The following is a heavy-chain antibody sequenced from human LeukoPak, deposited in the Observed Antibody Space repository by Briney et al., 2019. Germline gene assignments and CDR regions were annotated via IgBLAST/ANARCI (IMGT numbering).Heavy chain of an antibody. CDR1: GFTFSSYA. CDR3: AKSPVSSCRGSFCYPFDY. J-gene: IGHJ4*02. Sequence: GGSLRLSCAASGFTFSSYAMSWVRQAPGEGLEWVSTFSGSGGSTYYADSVKGRFTISRDNSRNTLYLQMNTLRAEDTAVYFCAKSPVSSCRGSFCYPFDYWGQGNLVTVSS. D-gene: IGHD2-15*01. V-gene: IGHV3-23*01. CDR2: FSGSGGST.